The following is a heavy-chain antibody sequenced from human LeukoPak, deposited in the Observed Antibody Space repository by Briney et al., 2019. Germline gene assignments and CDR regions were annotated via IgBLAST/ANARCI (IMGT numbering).Heavy chain of an antibody. CDR1: GGSISSNY. Sequence: SATLSLTCTVSGGSISSNYWSWIRQPPGKELEWIGYIYYSGSTKYNPSLKSQVIISVDTSKNQFSLKLSSVTAADTAVYYCARHSLILTGYPFDYWGQGTLVTVSS. D-gene: IGHD3-9*01. J-gene: IGHJ4*02. CDR2: IYYSGST. V-gene: IGHV4-59*08. CDR3: ARHSLILTGYPFDY.